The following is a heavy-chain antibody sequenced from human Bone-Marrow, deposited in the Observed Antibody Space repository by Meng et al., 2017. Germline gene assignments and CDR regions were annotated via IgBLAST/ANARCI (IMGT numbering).Heavy chain of an antibody. Sequence: VQVVGSGGGLVQPWGSLRLSCAASGFTFSSYAMSWVRQAPGKGLERLSAITGSGGSTYYADSVKGRFTISRDNSKNTLYLQMNSLRAEDTAIYYCGKQYSGSYEYWGQGTLVTVSS. CDR1: GFTFSSYA. V-gene: IGHV3-23*04. CDR3: GKQYSGSYEY. D-gene: IGHD1-26*01. J-gene: IGHJ4*02. CDR2: ITGSGGST.